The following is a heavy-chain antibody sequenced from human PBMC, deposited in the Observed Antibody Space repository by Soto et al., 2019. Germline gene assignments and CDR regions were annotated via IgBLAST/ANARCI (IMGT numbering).Heavy chain of an antibody. CDR2: ISAHNGNT. CDR1: GYDFTTYD. V-gene: IGHV1-18*01. CDR3: ARGRYGDY. Sequence: QVHLVQSGAEVKKPRASVKVSFKSSGYDFTTYDITWVRQAPGQGLEWMGWISAHNGNTNYAQKLQGRVTVTRDTSTSTSYMELRSLRSDDTAVYYCARGRYGDYWGQGALVTVSS. D-gene: IGHD1-1*01. J-gene: IGHJ4*02.